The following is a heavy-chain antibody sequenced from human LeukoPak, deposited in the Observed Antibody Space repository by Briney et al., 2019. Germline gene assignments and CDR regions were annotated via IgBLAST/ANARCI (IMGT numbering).Heavy chain of an antibody. CDR1: GFTFSGYG. CDR2: ISYVGSNK. D-gene: IGHD3-9*01. Sequence: GGSLRLSCAASGFTFSGYGVHWVRQAPGKGLEWVAVISYVGSNKYYADSVKGRFTISRDNSKNTLYLQMNSLRAEDTAVYYCAKPNTYYDILTGYWGSKYYFDYWGQGTLVTVSS. CDR3: AKPNTYYDILTGYWGSKYYFDY. V-gene: IGHV3-30*18. J-gene: IGHJ4*02.